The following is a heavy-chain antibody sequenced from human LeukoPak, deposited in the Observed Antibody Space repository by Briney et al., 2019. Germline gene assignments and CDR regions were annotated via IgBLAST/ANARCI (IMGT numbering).Heavy chain of an antibody. D-gene: IGHD6-13*01. CDR3: ARIGAAGDWFDP. J-gene: IGHJ5*02. CDR1: GGSISSSSYY. V-gene: IGHV4-39*07. Sequence: SETLSLTCTVSGGSISSSSYYWGWIRQPPGKGLEWIGSIYYSGSTYYNPSLKSRVTISVDTSKNQFSLKLSSVTAADTAVYYCARIGAAGDWFDPWGQGTLVTVSS. CDR2: IYYSGST.